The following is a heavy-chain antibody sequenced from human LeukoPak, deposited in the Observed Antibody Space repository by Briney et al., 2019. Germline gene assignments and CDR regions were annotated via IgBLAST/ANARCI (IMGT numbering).Heavy chain of an antibody. J-gene: IGHJ4*02. D-gene: IGHD5-24*01. CDR2: IIPILGIA. CDR1: GGTFSSYA. V-gene: IGHV1-69*04. CDR3: ARIHMATITQDY. Sequence: SVKVSCKASGGTFSSYAISWVRQAPGQGLEWMGRIIPILGIANYAQKFQGRVTITVDKSTSTAYMELSSLRSEDTAVYYCARIHMATITQDYWGQGTLVTVSS.